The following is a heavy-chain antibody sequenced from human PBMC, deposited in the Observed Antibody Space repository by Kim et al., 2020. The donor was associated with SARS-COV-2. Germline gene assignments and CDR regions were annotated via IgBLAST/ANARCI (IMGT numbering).Heavy chain of an antibody. CDR3: ARESPRVDTAMVEYYYYYYGMDV. J-gene: IGHJ6*02. D-gene: IGHD5-18*01. V-gene: IGHV1-46*01. CDR2: INPSGGST. CDR1: GYTFTSYY. Sequence: ASVKVSCKASGYTFTSYYMHWVRQAPGQGLEWMGIINPSGGSTSYAQKFQGRVTMTRDTSTSTVYMELSSLRSEDTAVYYCARESPRVDTAMVEYYYYYYGMDVWGQGTTVTVSS.